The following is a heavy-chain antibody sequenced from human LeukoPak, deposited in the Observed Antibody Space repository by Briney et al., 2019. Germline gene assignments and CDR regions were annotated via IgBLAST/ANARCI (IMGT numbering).Heavy chain of an antibody. D-gene: IGHD3-22*01. J-gene: IGHJ4*02. CDR3: ARVRGSRGYGADFDF. V-gene: IGHV4-39*07. CDR1: GGSIRSSDYF. CDR2: IYYNGNT. Sequence: SESLSLTCTVSGGSIRSSDYFWGWIRQPPGQGLEWIGSIYYNGNTYDNPSLKSRVTVSVSTSKNQFSLNLKSVTAADTAVYYCARVRGSRGYGADFDFWGQGTLVTVSS.